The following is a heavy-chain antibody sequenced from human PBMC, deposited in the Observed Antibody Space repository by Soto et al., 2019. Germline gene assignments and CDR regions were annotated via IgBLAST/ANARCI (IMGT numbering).Heavy chain of an antibody. CDR3: ARGPPMVRGEGPPDY. V-gene: IGHV4-34*01. CDR1: GGSFSGYY. CDR2: INHSGST. Sequence: SETLSLTCAVYGGSFSGYYWSWIRQPPGKGLEWIGEINHSGSTNYNPSHKSRVTISVDTSKNQFSLKLSSVTAADTAVYYCARGPPMVRGEGPPDYWGQGTLVTVSS. J-gene: IGHJ4*02. D-gene: IGHD3-10*01.